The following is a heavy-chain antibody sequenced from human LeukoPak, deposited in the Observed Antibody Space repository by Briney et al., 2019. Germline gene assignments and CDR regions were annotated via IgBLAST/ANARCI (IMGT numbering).Heavy chain of an antibody. V-gene: IGHV3-23*01. CDR1: GFTFSSYA. J-gene: IGHJ4*02. CDR2: ISGSGGST. CDR3: AKDSGYCTNGVCYSFDY. D-gene: IGHD2-8*01. Sequence: GGSLRLSCAASGFTFSSYAMRWVRQAPGKGLEWVSAISGSGGSTYYADSVKGRFTISRDNSKNTLYLQMNSLRAEDTAVYYCAKDSGYCTNGVCYSFDYWGQGTLVTVSS.